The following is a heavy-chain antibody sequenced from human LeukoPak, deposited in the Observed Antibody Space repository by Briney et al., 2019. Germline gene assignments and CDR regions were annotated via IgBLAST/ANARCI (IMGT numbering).Heavy chain of an antibody. V-gene: IGHV3-9*01. CDR2: ISWNSGSI. CDR3: AKGLYCSSTSSCDAFDI. Sequence: PGGSLRLSCAASGFTFSSYSMNWVRQAPGKGLEWVSGISWNSGSIGYADSVKGRFTISRDNAKNSLYLQMNSLRAEDTALYYCAKGLYCSSTSSCDAFDIWGQGTMVTVSS. CDR1: GFTFSSYS. J-gene: IGHJ3*02. D-gene: IGHD2-2*01.